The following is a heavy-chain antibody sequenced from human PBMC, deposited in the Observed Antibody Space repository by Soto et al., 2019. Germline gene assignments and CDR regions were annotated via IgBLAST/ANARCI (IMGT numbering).Heavy chain of an antibody. CDR1: GYTFTNYD. J-gene: IGHJ6*02. D-gene: IGHD6-13*01. CDR3: VAPTLRCLAADV. CDR2: VNPNSGNT. Sequence: QVQLVQSGAEVKEPWASVKVSCKASGYTFTNYDIKWIRQATGQGPEWMGWVNPNSGNTGYAQKFQGRVIMTRSTAINTAYMELKNLQPEDTAVYYCVAPTLRCLAADVWGQGTTVTVSS. V-gene: IGHV1-8*01.